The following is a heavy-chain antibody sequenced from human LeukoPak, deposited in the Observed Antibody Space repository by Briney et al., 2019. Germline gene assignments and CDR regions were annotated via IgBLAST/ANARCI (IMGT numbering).Heavy chain of an antibody. D-gene: IGHD2/OR15-2a*01. Sequence: SVKVSCKASGGTFSSYAISWVRQAPGQGLEWMGGIIPIFGTANYAQKFQGRVTITTDESTSTAYMELSSLRSEDTAVYYCVYDQSKKKQLTGYFDYWGQGTLVTVSS. CDR2: IIPIFGTA. V-gene: IGHV1-69*05. J-gene: IGHJ4*02. CDR3: VYDQSKKKQLTGYFDY. CDR1: GGTFSSYA.